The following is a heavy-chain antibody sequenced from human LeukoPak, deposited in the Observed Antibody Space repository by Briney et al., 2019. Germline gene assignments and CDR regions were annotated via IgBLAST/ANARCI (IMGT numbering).Heavy chain of an antibody. CDR1: GFTFSSYS. D-gene: IGHD4-17*01. CDR2: INHSGST. CDR3: ARLTTVTTHFDY. J-gene: IGHJ4*02. Sequence: GSLRLSCAASGFTFSSYSMNWIRQPPGKGLEWIGEINHSGSTNYNPSLKSRVTISVDTSKNQFSLKLSSVTAADTAVYYCARLTTVTTHFDYWGQGTLVTVSS. V-gene: IGHV4-34*01.